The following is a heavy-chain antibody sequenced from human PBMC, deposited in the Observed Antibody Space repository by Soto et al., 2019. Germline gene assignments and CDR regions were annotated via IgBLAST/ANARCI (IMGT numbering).Heavy chain of an antibody. D-gene: IGHD1-1*01. Sequence: GGSLRLSCAAFGFTFSSYAMGWVRQAPGKGLVXVSXINXVXXXKXXADFVEGRFTISRDDARSELSLQMDRLSAEDTAVYYCARGGLEPFDYLGQGALVTASS. CDR3: ARGGLEPFDY. J-gene: IGHJ4*02. CDR1: GFTFSSYA. CDR2: INXVXXXK. V-gene: IGHV3-74*01.